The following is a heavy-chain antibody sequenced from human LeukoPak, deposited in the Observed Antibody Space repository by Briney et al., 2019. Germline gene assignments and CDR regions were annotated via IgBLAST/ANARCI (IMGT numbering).Heavy chain of an antibody. CDR1: GFTFSSYA. Sequence: GGSLRLSCAASGFTFSSYAMHWVRQAPGKGLEWVSSISSSSSYIYYADSVKGRFTISRDNAKNSLYLQMNSLRAEDTAVYYCATPNGSGSSSYFDYWGQGTLVTVSS. CDR2: ISSSSSYI. J-gene: IGHJ4*02. D-gene: IGHD3-10*01. CDR3: ATPNGSGSSSYFDY. V-gene: IGHV3-21*01.